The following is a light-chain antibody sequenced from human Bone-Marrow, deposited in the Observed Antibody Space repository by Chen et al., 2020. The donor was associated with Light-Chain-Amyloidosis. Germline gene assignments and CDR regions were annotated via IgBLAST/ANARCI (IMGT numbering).Light chain of an antibody. CDR1: QSFSNN. V-gene: IGKV3-15*01. Sequence: EILMTQSPATLSVSPGESATLSCRASQSFSNNLAWYQQKPGQAPRLLIYLASARVTGIPARFTGSGSGTEFSLTISSLQSEDFAVYYCQQYNTWPRTFGRGTRVEFK. J-gene: IGKJ1*01. CDR3: QQYNTWPRT. CDR2: LAS.